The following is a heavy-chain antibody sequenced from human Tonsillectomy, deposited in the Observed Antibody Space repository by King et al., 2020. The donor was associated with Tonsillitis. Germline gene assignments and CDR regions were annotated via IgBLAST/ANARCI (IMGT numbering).Heavy chain of an antibody. V-gene: IGHV3-11*06. J-gene: IGHJ4*02. CDR2: ISSSSSHI. Sequence: VQLVESGGGLVKPGGSLRLSCAASGFTFSDYYMTWIRQAPGKGLEWVSFISSSSSHIKYADSVKDRFTISRDNAKNSLFLQMDSLRAEDTAVYYCTISKDVIATIAHSWGQGTLVTVSS. CDR3: TISKDVIATIAHS. D-gene: IGHD5-12*01. CDR1: GFTFSDYY.